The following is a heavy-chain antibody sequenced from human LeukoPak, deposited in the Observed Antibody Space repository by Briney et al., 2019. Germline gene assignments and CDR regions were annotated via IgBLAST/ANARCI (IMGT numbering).Heavy chain of an antibody. CDR2: IGTAGDT. V-gene: IGHV3-13*01. J-gene: IGHJ2*01. CDR3: ARTFVYYGSGSYYSNGDWYFDL. Sequence: GGSLRLSCAASGFTFSSYDMHWVRQATGKGLEWVSAIGTAGDTYYPGSVKGRFTISRENAKNSLYLQMNSLRAGDTAVYYCARTFVYYGSGSYYSNGDWYFDLWGRGTLVTVSS. D-gene: IGHD3-10*01. CDR1: GFTFSSYD.